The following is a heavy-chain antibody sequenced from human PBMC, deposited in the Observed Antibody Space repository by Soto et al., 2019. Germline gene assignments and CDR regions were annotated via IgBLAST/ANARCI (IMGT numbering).Heavy chain of an antibody. CDR3: ARANVWNAGFFAINSFDP. Sequence: GASVKVSCKASGATFSGSAFSWVRQAPGQGLEWMGGITPTLGTTNYAQHLQGRVTITADESTGTSFMELTSLTSADTAVYYCARANVWNAGFFAINSFDPWGQGTLVTVSS. D-gene: IGHD1-1*01. V-gene: IGHV1-69*13. CDR1: GATFSGSA. J-gene: IGHJ5*02. CDR2: ITPTLGTT.